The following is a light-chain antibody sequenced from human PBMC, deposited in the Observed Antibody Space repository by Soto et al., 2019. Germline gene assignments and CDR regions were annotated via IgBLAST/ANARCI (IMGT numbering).Light chain of an antibody. CDR3: SSFTSNRIYV. J-gene: IGLJ1*01. CDR2: GVT. CDR1: HNDIGTYDY. Sequence: QSALTQPTSVSGSPGQSITISCNGNHNDIGTYDYVSWYQQHPGRAPRLLIHGVTTRPSGISDRFSASKSGLTASLTISGLQPEDEADYYCSSFTSNRIYVFGPGTKVTVL. V-gene: IGLV2-14*03.